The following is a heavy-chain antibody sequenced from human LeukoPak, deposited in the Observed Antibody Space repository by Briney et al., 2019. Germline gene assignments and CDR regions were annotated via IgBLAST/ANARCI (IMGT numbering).Heavy chain of an antibody. CDR1: GGTFSSYA. CDR2: IIPIFGTA. V-gene: IGHV1-69*13. Sequence: SVKVSCKASGGTFSSYAISWVRQAPGQGLEWMGGIIPIFGTANYAQKFQGRVTITADESTSTAYMELSSLRSEDTAVYYCARGELNYDSSGYRDAFDIWGQGTMVTVSS. CDR3: ARGELNYDSSGYRDAFDI. D-gene: IGHD3-22*01. J-gene: IGHJ3*02.